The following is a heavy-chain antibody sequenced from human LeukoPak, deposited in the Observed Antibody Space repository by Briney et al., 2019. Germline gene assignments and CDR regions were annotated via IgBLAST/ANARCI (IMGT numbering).Heavy chain of an antibody. CDR2: ISYGGSDK. CDR1: GFIFSNYG. D-gene: IGHD4-17*01. J-gene: IGHJ4*02. CDR3: AKDRDDYGVRYHFDY. V-gene: IGHV3-30*18. Sequence: PGGSLRLSCAASGFIFSNYGMHWVRQAPGKGLEWVAVISYGGSDKYCVDSVKGRFTISRDNSKNTLFLQMDSLRTEDTAVYYCAKDRDDYGVRYHFDYWGQGTLVTVSS.